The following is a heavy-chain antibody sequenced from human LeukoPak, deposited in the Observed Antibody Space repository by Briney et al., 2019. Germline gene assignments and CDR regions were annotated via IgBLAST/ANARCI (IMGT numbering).Heavy chain of an antibody. V-gene: IGHV4-34*01. D-gene: IGHD3-10*01. CDR2: INHSGST. CDR3: ARGFITMVRGVIITHYYYGMDV. J-gene: IGHJ6*02. Sequence: PSETLSLTCAVYGRSFSGYYWSWIRQPPGKGLEWIGEINHSGSTNYNPSLKSRVTISVDTSKNQFSLKLSSVTAADTAVYYCARGFITMVRGVIITHYYYGMDVWGQGTTVTVSS. CDR1: GRSFSGYY.